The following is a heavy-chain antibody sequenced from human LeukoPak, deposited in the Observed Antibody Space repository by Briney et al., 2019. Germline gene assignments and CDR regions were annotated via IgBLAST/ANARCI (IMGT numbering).Heavy chain of an antibody. CDR3: ARVRYGSGSYYFDY. Sequence: SETLSLACTVSGGSISSYSWTWIRQPPGKGLEWIGYIYYSGSTDYNPSLKSRVTISVDTSKNQFSLKLSSVTAADTAVYYCARVRYGSGSYYFDYWGQGTLVTVSS. CDR2: IYYSGST. D-gene: IGHD3-10*01. J-gene: IGHJ4*02. V-gene: IGHV4-59*01. CDR1: GGSISSYS.